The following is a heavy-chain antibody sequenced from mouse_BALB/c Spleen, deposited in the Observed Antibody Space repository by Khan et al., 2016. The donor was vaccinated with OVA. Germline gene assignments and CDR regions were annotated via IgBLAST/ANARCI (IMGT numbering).Heavy chain of an antibody. CDR3: ARGNYYGYYFDY. Sequence: VQLKQSGPGLVKPSQSLSLTCTVTGYSITSGYAWNWIRQFPGNKLEWMGYISYSGGTSYNPSLKSRISITRDKSKNQFFLQFNSVTTEDTATYYCARGNYYGYYFDYWGQGTPLTVSS. J-gene: IGHJ2*01. V-gene: IGHV3-2*02. D-gene: IGHD1-1*01. CDR1: GYSITSGYA. CDR2: ISYSGGT.